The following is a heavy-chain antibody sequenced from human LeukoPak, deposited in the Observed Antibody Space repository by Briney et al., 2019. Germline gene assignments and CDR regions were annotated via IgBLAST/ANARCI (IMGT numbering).Heavy chain of an antibody. D-gene: IGHD2-21*02. Sequence: GASVKVSSKASGYTFTSYSLNWVRQAPGQGLEWMGWINTNTGNPTYAQGFTGRFVFSLDTSVSTAYLQISSLKAEDTAVYYCARIGLGDPLYYYGMDVWGQGTTVTVSS. V-gene: IGHV7-4-1*02. CDR1: GYTFTSYS. CDR2: INTNTGNP. J-gene: IGHJ6*02. CDR3: ARIGLGDPLYYYGMDV.